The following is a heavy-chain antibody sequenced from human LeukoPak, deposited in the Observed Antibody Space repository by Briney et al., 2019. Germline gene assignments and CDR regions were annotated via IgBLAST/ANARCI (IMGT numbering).Heavy chain of an antibody. Sequence: GGSLRLSCAASGFTFSSYEMNWVRQAPGKGLEWVSYISSSGSTIYYADSVKGRFTISRDNAKDSLYLQMNSLRAEDTAVYYCAKAKEGYDILTGYNHWGQGTLVTVSS. V-gene: IGHV3-48*03. CDR2: ISSSGSTI. CDR1: GFTFSSYE. J-gene: IGHJ5*02. CDR3: AKAKEGYDILTGYNH. D-gene: IGHD3-9*01.